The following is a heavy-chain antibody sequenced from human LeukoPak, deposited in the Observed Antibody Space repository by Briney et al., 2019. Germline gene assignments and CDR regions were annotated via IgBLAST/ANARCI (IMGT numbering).Heavy chain of an antibody. CDR3: ARGAGYSYGPFDY. V-gene: IGHV1-69*04. J-gene: IGHJ4*02. D-gene: IGHD5-18*01. Sequence: SVKVSCKASGGTFSSYAISWVRQAPGQGLEWMGRIIPILGIANYAQKFQGRVTITADKSTSTAYMELSSLRSEDTAVYYCARGAGYSYGPFDYWGRGTLVTVSS. CDR1: GGTFSSYA. CDR2: IIPILGIA.